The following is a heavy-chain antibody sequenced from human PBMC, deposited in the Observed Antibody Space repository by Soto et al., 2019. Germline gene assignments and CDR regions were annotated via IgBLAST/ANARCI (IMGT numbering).Heavy chain of an antibody. CDR1: GFTFSNYA. CDR3: AKVFYPEGGNYFDH. V-gene: IGHV3-23*01. Sequence: LRLSCAASGFTFSNYAMDWVRQAPGKGLEWVSAISNSFSDGNTHYADSVKGRFTISRDNDKNTVFLEMNSLRAEDTAVYYCAKVFYPEGGNYFDHWGQGTLVTVSS. J-gene: IGHJ4*02. CDR2: ISNSFSDGNT.